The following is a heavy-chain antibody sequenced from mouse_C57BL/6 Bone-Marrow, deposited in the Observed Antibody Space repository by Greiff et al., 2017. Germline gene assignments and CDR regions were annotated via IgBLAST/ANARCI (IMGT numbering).Heavy chain of an antibody. CDR3: AREGYYGSSWDY. J-gene: IGHJ2*01. V-gene: IGHV1-59*01. CDR1: GYTFTSYW. CDR2: IDPSDSYT. D-gene: IGHD1-1*01. Sequence: QVQLKQPGAELVRPGTSVKLSCKASGYTFTSYWMHWVKQRPGQGLEWIGVIDPSDSYTNYNQKFKGKATLTVDTSSSTAYMQLSSLTSEDSAVYYCAREGYYGSSWDYWGKGTTLTVSS.